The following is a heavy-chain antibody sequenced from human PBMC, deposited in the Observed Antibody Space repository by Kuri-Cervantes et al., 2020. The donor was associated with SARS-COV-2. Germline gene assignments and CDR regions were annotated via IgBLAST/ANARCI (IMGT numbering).Heavy chain of an antibody. Sequence: ASVKVSCKASGYTFTGYYMHWVRQAPGQGLEWMGWVSAYGGTPTYAQKFQGRVTFSTDTFTTTSYMELRSRRSDDTAVYYCARGVPYYFDGTVSLRYYLDYWGQGTLVTVSS. D-gene: IGHD3-22*01. J-gene: IGHJ4*02. CDR1: GYTFTGYY. V-gene: IGHV1-18*04. CDR3: ARGVPYYFDGTVSLRYYLDY. CDR2: VSAYGGTP.